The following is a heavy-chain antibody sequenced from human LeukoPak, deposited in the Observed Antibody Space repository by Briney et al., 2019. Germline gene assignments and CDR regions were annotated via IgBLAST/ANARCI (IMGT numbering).Heavy chain of an antibody. CDR2: ISTGGVST. V-gene: IGHV3-23*01. J-gene: IGHJ4*02. CDR1: GFIFSNYA. CDR3: AKTFSGSYSYFDY. Sequence: GRSLRLSCAASGFIFSNYAMTWVRQAPGKGLEWVPGISTGGVSTYYADSVKGRFTISRDNSKNTLYLQMNSLRAEDTAVYYCAKTFSGSYSYFDYWGQGTLVTVSS. D-gene: IGHD1-26*01.